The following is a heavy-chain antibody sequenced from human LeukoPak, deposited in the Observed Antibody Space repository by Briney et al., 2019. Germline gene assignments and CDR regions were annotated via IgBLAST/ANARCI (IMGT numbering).Heavy chain of an antibody. V-gene: IGHV4-38-2*02. J-gene: IGHJ4*02. D-gene: IGHD1-26*01. Sequence: KPSETLSLTCTVSGYSISSGYYWGGIRPPPGKGLEWIGSIYHSGITYYNPSLKRRVTISGDTSKNKVSLKVSSVTAADTAVYYCARIGGSYPSYYFDYWGQGTLVSVSS. CDR3: ARIGGSYPSYYFDY. CDR2: IYHSGIT. CDR1: GYSISSGYY.